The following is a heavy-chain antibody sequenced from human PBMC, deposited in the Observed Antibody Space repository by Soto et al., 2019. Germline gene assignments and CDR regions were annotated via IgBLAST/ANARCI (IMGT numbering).Heavy chain of an antibody. V-gene: IGHV3-15*07. D-gene: IGHD3-22*01. CDR3: TTDIYGYDSSGYYIPYYYYGMDV. Sequence: GGSLRLSCAASGFTFSNAWMNWVRQAPGKGLEWVGRIKSKTDGGTTDYAAPVKGRFTISRDDSKNTLYLQMNSLKTEDTAVYYCTTDIYGYDSSGYYIPYYYYGMDVWGQGTTVTVSS. CDR2: IKSKTDGGTT. CDR1: GFTFSNAW. J-gene: IGHJ6*02.